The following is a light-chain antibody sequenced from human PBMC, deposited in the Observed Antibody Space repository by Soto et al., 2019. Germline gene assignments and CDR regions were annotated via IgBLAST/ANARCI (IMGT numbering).Light chain of an antibody. J-gene: IGKJ5*01. CDR2: GAS. CDR3: EQYGNSARIT. CDR1: QSVSSN. V-gene: IGKV3-20*01. Sequence: TQCAGTESVSPGERATHSSRPSQSVSSNLAWYQQKTGQAPRLLLSGASSRSTGIPDRFSSNGSGTDFTLPISSLEPEDFAVYYCEQYGNSARITFGEGTRLEIK.